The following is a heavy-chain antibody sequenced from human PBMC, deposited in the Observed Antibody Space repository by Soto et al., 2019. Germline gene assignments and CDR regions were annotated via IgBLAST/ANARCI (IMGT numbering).Heavy chain of an antibody. CDR3: ARDRGYSYGSPYGMDV. D-gene: IGHD5-18*01. CDR2: ISSSSSYI. CDR1: GFTFSSYS. J-gene: IGHJ6*02. V-gene: IGHV3-21*01. Sequence: GGSLRLSCAASGFTFSSYSMNWVRQAPGKGLEWVSSISSSSSYIYYADSVKGRFTISRDNAKNSLYLQMNSLRAEDTAVYYCARDRGYSYGSPYGMDVWGQLTTVTVYS.